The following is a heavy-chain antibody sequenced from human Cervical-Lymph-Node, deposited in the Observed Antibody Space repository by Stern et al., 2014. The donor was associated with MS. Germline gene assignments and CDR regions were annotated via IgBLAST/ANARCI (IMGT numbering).Heavy chain of an antibody. CDR1: GFTFEDYG. D-gene: IGHD2-8*02. CDR2: INWNGGST. V-gene: IGHV3-20*01. Sequence: VQLVESGGGVVRPGRSLRLSCAASGFTFEDYGMSWVRQGPGKGLEGVAAINWNGGSTVYAGSVQGRFTISRDNAKNSLYLQMNSLRAEDTALYHCARAFCTGGVCYSFPFYGMDVWGQGTTVTVSS. CDR3: ARAFCTGGVCYSFPFYGMDV. J-gene: IGHJ6*02.